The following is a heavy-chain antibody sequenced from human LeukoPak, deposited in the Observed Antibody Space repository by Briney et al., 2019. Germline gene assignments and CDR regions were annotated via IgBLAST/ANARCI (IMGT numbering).Heavy chain of an antibody. CDR2: IYYSGST. CDR1: GGSISSYY. J-gene: IGHJ4*02. Sequence: SETLSLTCTVSGGSISSYYWSWIRQPPGKGLEWIGYIYYSGSTNYNPSLKSRATISVDTSKNQFSLKLSSVTAADTAVYYCARAPEGFDYWGQGTLVTVSS. CDR3: ARAPEGFDY. V-gene: IGHV4-59*01.